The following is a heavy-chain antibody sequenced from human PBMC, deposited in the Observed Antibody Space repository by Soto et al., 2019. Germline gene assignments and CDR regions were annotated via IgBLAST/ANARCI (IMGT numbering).Heavy chain of an antibody. Sequence: QVQLQQWGAGLLKPSETLSPTCAVYGGSFSGYYWSWIRQPPGKGLEWIGEINHSGSTNYNPSLKSRVTISVDTSKNQFSLKLSSVTAADTAVYYCARGRLGTYYYYGMDVWGQGTTVTVSS. CDR2: INHSGST. D-gene: IGHD1-1*01. CDR3: ARGRLGTYYYYGMDV. V-gene: IGHV4-34*01. J-gene: IGHJ6*02. CDR1: GGSFSGYY.